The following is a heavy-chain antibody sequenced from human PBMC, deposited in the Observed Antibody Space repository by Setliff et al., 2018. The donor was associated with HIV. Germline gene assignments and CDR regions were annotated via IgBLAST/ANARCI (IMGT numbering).Heavy chain of an antibody. CDR1: GASISSSHYY. J-gene: IGHJ5*02. Sequence: ASETLSLTCTVSGASISSSHYYWGWIRQPPGKGLEWIGSICNTGSIHYNPSLESRVTISVDTSKNDFSLKMTSVTAADTAVYCCARHANPTVITDIPFDPWGQGTLVTVSS. V-gene: IGHV4-39*01. CDR2: ICNTGSI. CDR3: ARHANPTVITDIPFDP. D-gene: IGHD4-17*01.